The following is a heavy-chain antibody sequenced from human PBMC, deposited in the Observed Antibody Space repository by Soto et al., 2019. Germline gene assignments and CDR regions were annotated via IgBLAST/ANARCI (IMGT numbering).Heavy chain of an antibody. CDR3: ARGVPYSYGYVSWFDP. D-gene: IGHD5-18*01. CDR2: IYYSGST. CDR1: GGSISSGGYY. V-gene: IGHV4-61*08. J-gene: IGHJ5*02. Sequence: PSETLSLTCTVSGGSISSGGYYGGGIRQPPGKGLEWIGYIYYSGSTNYNPSLKSRVTISVDTSNNQFSLKLSSVTAADTAVYYCARGVPYSYGYVSWFDPWGQGTLVTVSS.